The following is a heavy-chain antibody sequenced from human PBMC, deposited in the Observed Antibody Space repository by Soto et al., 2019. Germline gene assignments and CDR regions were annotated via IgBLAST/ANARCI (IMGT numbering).Heavy chain of an antibody. V-gene: IGHV3-23*01. D-gene: IGHD3-22*01. CDR3: VKDYYDSSCYYWFGSAFDI. CDR2: ISGSCGIT. Sequence: GSLRLSCAATPFTYSSYALSSVRQAPGKRLEWVPAISGSCGITYYADSVKCRFTISRDNSKNPLYLQMNSLLAEDTAVYYCVKDYYDSSCYYWFGSAFDIWGQGTMVTVSS. J-gene: IGHJ3*02. CDR1: PFTYSSYA.